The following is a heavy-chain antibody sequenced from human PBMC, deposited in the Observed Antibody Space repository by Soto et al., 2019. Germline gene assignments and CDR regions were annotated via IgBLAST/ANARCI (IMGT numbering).Heavy chain of an antibody. CDR1: GFTFSSYS. Sequence: EVQLVESGGGLVKPGGSLRLSCAASGFTFSSYSMNWVRQAPGKGLEWVSSISSSSSYIYYADSVKGRFTISRDNAKNSLYLRMNSLRAEDTAVYYCARDFENYDILTGLVNDAFDIWGQGTMVTVSS. CDR3: ARDFENYDILTGLVNDAFDI. J-gene: IGHJ3*02. D-gene: IGHD3-9*01. V-gene: IGHV3-21*01. CDR2: ISSSSSYI.